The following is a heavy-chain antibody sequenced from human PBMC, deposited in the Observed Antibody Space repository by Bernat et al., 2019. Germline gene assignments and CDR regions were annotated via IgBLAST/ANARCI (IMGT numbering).Heavy chain of an antibody. J-gene: IGHJ4*02. CDR3: ARDLLHYYGAPDY. V-gene: IGHV3-33*01. CDR2: IWYDGSNK. CDR1: GFTFSSYG. D-gene: IGHD3-10*01. Sequence: QVQLVESGGGVVQPGRSLRLSCAASGFTFSSYGMHWVRQAPGKGLEWVAVIWYDGSNKYYADSVKGRFTISRDNSKNTLYLQMNSLRAEDTAVYYCARDLLHYYGAPDYWGQGTLVTVSS.